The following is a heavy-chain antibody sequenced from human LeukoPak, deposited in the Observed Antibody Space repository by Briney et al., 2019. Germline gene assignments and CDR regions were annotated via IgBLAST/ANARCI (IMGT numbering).Heavy chain of an antibody. Sequence: PGGSLGLSCAASGFTFSSYAMSWVRQAPGKGLEWVSAISGSGGSTYYADSVKGRFTISRDNSKNTLYLQMNSLRAEDTAVYYCAAPYCTNGVCFYYMDVWGKGTTVTVSS. J-gene: IGHJ6*03. D-gene: IGHD2-8*01. V-gene: IGHV3-23*01. CDR2: ISGSGGST. CDR1: GFTFSSYA. CDR3: AAPYCTNGVCFYYMDV.